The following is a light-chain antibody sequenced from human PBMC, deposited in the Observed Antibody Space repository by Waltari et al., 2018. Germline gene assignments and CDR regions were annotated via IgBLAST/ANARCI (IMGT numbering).Light chain of an antibody. CDR2: KTS. V-gene: IGKV1-5*03. J-gene: IGKJ4*01. Sequence: QLTQSPSSLSAFVGDRVTITCRSSQTLTGWLAWFQQRPGKAPKLLIYKTSVLETGVPSRFGGSGSGTEFTLTIYNFQPDDVGTYYCSGLIFGGGTQVDIK. CDR3: SGLI. CDR1: QTLTGW.